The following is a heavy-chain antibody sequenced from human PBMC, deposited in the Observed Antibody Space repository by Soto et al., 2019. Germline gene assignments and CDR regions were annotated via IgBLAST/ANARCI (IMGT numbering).Heavy chain of an antibody. Sequence: GESLKISCKGSGYSFTSYWISWVRQMPGKGLEWMGRIDPSDSYTNYSPSFQGHVTISVDTSKNDFSLNLSSVTAADTAVYFCAREWGLLPYYVMNVWGHGTAVTVSS. CDR2: IDPSDSYT. CDR3: AREWGLLPYYVMNV. V-gene: IGHV5-10-1*01. D-gene: IGHD1-26*01. J-gene: IGHJ6*02. CDR1: GYSFTSYW.